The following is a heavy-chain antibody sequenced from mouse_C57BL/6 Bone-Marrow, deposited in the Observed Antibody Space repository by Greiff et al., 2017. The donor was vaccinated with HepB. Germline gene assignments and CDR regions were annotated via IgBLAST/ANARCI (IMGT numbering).Heavy chain of an antibody. CDR2: ISYDGSN. CDR1: GYSITSGYY. CDR3: ARENPYYGSSYGRFDY. V-gene: IGHV3-6*01. D-gene: IGHD1-1*01. Sequence: EVQLQQSGPGLVKPSQSLSLTCSVTGYSITSGYYWNWIRQFPGNKLEWMGYISYDGSNNYNPSLKNRISITRDTSKNQFFLKLNSVTTEDTATYYCARENPYYGSSYGRFDYWGQGTTLTVSS. J-gene: IGHJ2*01.